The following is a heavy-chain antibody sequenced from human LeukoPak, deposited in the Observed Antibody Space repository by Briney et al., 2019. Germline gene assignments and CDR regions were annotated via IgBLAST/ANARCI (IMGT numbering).Heavy chain of an antibody. CDR2: INHSGST. V-gene: IGHV4-34*01. D-gene: IGHD2-21*02. Sequence: SETLSLTCAVYGGSFSGYYWSWIRQPPGRGLEWVGEINHSGSTNYNPSLKSRVTLSVDTSTNQFSLKLSSVTAADTAVYYCARGAEIVVVTAIRHDAFDIWGQGTMVTVSS. J-gene: IGHJ3*02. CDR1: GGSFSGYY. CDR3: ARGAEIVVVTAIRHDAFDI.